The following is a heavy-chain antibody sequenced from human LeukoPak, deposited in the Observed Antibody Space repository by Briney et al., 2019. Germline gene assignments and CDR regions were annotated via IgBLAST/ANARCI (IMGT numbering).Heavy chain of an antibody. D-gene: IGHD6-19*01. J-gene: IGHJ4*02. CDR3: ASTVAGLDY. CDR1: GGSFSGYY. V-gene: IGHV4-59*01. Sequence: PSETLSLTCAVYGGSFSGYYWSWIRQPPGKGLEWIGYIYYSGSTNYNPSLKSRVTISVDTSKNQFSLKLSSVTAADTAVYYCASTVAGLDYWGQGTLVTFSS. CDR2: IYYSGST.